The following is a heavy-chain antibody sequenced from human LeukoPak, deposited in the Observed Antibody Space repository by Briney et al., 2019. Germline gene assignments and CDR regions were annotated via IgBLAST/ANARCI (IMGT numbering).Heavy chain of an antibody. J-gene: IGHJ6*02. V-gene: IGHV3-69-1*01. CDR1: GFPFSSYA. D-gene: IGHD1-1*01. CDR3: AGGTGMDV. Sequence: GGSLRLSCEASGFPFSSYAMTWVRQAPGKGLEWVSSIGSDGKTHYSESVKGRFVISRDNAKNSLYLQMNSLGADDTAVYYCAGGTGMDVWGQGTPVTVSS. CDR2: IGSDGKT.